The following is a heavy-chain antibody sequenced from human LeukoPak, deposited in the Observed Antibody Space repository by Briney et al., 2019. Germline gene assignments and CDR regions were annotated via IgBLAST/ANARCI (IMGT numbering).Heavy chain of an antibody. CDR3: ARHYVFVRGGSSFDY. V-gene: IGHV4-59*08. CDR1: GGSISGYY. Sequence: SETLSLTCTVSGGSISGYYWSWIRQSPGKGLEWIGYIYYTGSTNYSPSLKSRLTISLDTSKNQFSLELTSVTAADTAVYYCARHYVFVRGGSSFDYWGQGTLVTVSS. CDR2: IYYTGST. J-gene: IGHJ4*02. D-gene: IGHD3-16*01.